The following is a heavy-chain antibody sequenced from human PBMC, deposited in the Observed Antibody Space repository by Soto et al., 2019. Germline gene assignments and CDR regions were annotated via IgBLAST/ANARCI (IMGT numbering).Heavy chain of an antibody. CDR3: ARDGYGSGSYYIDY. CDR2: IWYDGSNK. V-gene: IGHV3-33*01. J-gene: IGHJ4*02. Sequence: GGSLRLSCAASGFTFSSYGMHWVRQAPGKGLEWVAVIWYDGSNKYYADSVKGRFTISRDNSKNTLYLQMNSLRAEDTAVYYCARDGYGSGSYYIDYWGQGTLVIVSS. D-gene: IGHD3-10*01. CDR1: GFTFSSYG.